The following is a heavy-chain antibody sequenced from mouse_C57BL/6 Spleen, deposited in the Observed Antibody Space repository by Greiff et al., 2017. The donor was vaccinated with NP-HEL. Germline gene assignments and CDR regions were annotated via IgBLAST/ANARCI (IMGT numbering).Heavy chain of an antibody. CDR2: IDPSDSYT. Sequence: VQLQQPGAELVKPGASVKLSCTASGYTFTSYWMQWVKQRPGQGLEWIGEIDPSDSYTNYNQKFKGKATLTVDTSSSTAYMQLSSLTSEDSAVYYCARGGITTVVAFDYWGQGTTLTVSS. CDR1: GYTFTSYW. CDR3: ARGGITTVVAFDY. V-gene: IGHV1-50*01. D-gene: IGHD1-1*01. J-gene: IGHJ2*01.